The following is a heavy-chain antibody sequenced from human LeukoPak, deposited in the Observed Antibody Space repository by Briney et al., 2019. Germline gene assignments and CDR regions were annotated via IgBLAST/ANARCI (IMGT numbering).Heavy chain of an antibody. CDR3: ARDLAAAATWFDP. Sequence: PGRSLRLSCAASGFTFSSYGMHWVRQAPGKGLEWVAVIWYDASNRYYADPVKGRFTISRDDSKNTLYLQMNSLRAEDTAVYFCARDLAAAATWFDPWGQGTLVTVSS. D-gene: IGHD6-13*01. CDR2: IWYDASNR. J-gene: IGHJ5*02. CDR1: GFTFSSYG. V-gene: IGHV3-33*01.